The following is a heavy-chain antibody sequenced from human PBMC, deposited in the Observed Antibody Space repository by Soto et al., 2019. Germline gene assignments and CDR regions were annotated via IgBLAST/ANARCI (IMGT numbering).Heavy chain of an antibody. CDR1: GGSISSYY. J-gene: IGHJ6*02. Sequence: SEPLSLTCTVSGGSISSYYWSWIRQPPGKGLERIGHIYYSGSTNYNPSLKSRVTISVDTSKNQFSLKLSSVTAADTAVYYCAEIYGMDXWGQATTVTVS. CDR3: AEIYGMDX. CDR2: IYYSGST. V-gene: IGHV4-59*08.